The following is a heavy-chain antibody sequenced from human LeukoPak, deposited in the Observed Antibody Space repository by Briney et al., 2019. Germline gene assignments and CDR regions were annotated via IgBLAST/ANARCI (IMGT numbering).Heavy chain of an antibody. CDR1: GFTFSSYA. J-gene: IGHJ4*02. V-gene: IGHV3-23*01. D-gene: IGHD3-10*01. CDR2: ISGSGGST. Sequence: GSLRLSCAASGFTFSSYAMSWVRQAPGKGLEWVSAISGSGGSTYYADSVKGRFTISRDNSKNTPYLQMNSLRAEDTAVYYCANLLLWFGESQYYFDYWGQGTLVTVSS. CDR3: ANLLLWFGESQYYFDY.